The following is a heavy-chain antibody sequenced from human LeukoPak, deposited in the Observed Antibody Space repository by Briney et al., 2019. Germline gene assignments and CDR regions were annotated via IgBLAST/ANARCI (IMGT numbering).Heavy chain of an antibody. Sequence: PSETLSLTCAVYGGSFSGYYWSWIRQPPGKGLEWIGEINHSGSTNYNPSLKSRVTISVDTSKSQFSLKLSSVTAADTAVYYCARSPSYKQQLVHFQHWGQGTLVTVSS. CDR2: INHSGST. CDR3: ARSPSYKQQLVHFQH. D-gene: IGHD6-13*01. CDR1: GGSFSGYY. V-gene: IGHV4-34*01. J-gene: IGHJ1*01.